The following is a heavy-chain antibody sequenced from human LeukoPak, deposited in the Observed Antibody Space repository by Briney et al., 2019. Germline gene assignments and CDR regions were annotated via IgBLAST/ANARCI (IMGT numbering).Heavy chain of an antibody. J-gene: IGHJ4*02. D-gene: IGHD3-3*01. CDR1: GGSVINTNW. CDR3: AREGGFYRPLDY. CDR2: VHLDGRT. Sequence: PSGTLSLTCGVSGGSVINTNWWTWVRQPPGKGLEWIGEVHLDGRTNYNPSLESRLTMSVDVSENQVSLKLTSVTVAETAVYYCAREGGFYRPLDYSGQGTLVTVSS. V-gene: IGHV4-4*02.